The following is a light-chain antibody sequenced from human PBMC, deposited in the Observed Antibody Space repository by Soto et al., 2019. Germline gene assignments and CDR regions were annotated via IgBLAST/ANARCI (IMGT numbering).Light chain of an antibody. CDR2: GVS. CDR3: CSYVDTDTWV. Sequence: QSALTQPRSVPGSPGQSVTISCTGTNSDVGGYNYVSWYQQYPGKAPKLMISGVSERPSGVPDRFSGSKSGNTASLTISGLQAEDEADYYCCSYVDTDTWVFGGGTKLTVL. CDR1: NSDVGGYNY. V-gene: IGLV2-11*01. J-gene: IGLJ3*02.